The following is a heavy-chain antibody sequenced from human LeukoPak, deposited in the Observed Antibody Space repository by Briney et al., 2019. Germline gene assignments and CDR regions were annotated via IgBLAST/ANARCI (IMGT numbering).Heavy chain of an antibody. CDR2: ISHSGST. V-gene: IGHV4-38-2*01. D-gene: IGHD5-24*01. CDR1: GYSISRGYD. J-gene: IGHJ4*02. Sequence: SSETLSLTCAVSGYSISRGYDWGWVRQPPGKGLEWIGSISHSGSTHYNPSLKSRVTISVDTSKNQFSLKLNSVTAADTAVYYCARGPDGYNSQYWGQGTLVTVSS. CDR3: ARGPDGYNSQY.